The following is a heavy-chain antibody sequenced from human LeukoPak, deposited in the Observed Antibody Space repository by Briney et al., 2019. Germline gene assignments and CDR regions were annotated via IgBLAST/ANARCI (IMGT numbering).Heavy chain of an antibody. V-gene: IGHV3-15*01. CDR2: IKSKTDGGTT. Sequence: PGGSLRLSCAASGFTFSNAWMSWVRQAPGKGLERVGRIKSKTDGGTTDYAAPVKGRFTISRDDSKKTLYLQMNSLKTEDTAVYYCTTYDYEGRAFDIWGQGTMVTVSS. CDR3: TTYDYEGRAFDI. D-gene: IGHD4-17*01. J-gene: IGHJ3*02. CDR1: GFTFSNAW.